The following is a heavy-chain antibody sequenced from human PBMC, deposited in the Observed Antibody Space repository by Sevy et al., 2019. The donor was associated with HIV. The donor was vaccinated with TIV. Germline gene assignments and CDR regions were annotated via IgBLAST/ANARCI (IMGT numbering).Heavy chain of an antibody. CDR2: FCMGGDRI. Sequence: GGSLRLSCTTSGFXFSIYAMTWVRQAPGKGLEWVSSFCMGGDRIYYADSVRGRFTISRDDSKNTLYLEMNNLRAEDTAKXYCARXXCXXXXXXXGQGTLVTVSS. CDR1: GFXFSIYA. J-gene: IGHJ4*02. CDR3: ARXXCXXXXXX. V-gene: IGHV3-23*01.